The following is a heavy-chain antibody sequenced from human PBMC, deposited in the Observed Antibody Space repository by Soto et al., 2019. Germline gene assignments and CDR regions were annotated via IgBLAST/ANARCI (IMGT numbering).Heavy chain of an antibody. D-gene: IGHD6-13*01. CDR3: VRGGYMHACDI. CDR1: GFTFSSYW. Sequence: EVQLVESGGGLVQPGGSLRLSCAASGFTFSSYWMYWVRQAPGKGLEWVSHMNNDGSYIIYAESVKGRFTFSRDNSKNTLYLQMNTLRAEDTAVYYCVRGGYMHACDIWGQGTLVTVSS. CDR2: MNNDGSYI. V-gene: IGHV3-74*01. J-gene: IGHJ3*02.